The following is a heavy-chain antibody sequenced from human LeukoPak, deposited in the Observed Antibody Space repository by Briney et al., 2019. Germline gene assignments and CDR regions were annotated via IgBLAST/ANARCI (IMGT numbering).Heavy chain of an antibody. V-gene: IGHV3-15*01. CDR3: STTTSKLGIDAFYI. J-gene: IGHJ3*02. D-gene: IGHD7-27*01. CDR1: GFPFSEAW. Sequence: GGSLRLSCVASGFPFSEAWMTWVRQAPGRGLEWVARIKTLARGGTTDYGAPVKGRFTISRDDSRNTLYLQTSSLKTEDTAVYYCSTTTSKLGIDAFYIWGHGTMVTVSS. CDR2: IKTLARGGTT.